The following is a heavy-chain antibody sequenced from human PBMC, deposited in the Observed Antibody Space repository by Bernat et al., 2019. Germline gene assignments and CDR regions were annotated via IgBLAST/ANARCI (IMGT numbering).Heavy chain of an antibody. CDR3: ARPAYCGGDCSYYYYYMDV. CDR2: IDPSDSYT. D-gene: IGHD2-21*01. CDR1: GYSFTSNW. V-gene: IGHV5-10-1*03. J-gene: IGHJ6*03. Sequence: EVQLVQSGAEVKKPGESLRISCKGSGYSFTSNWISWVRQMPGKGLEWMGRIDPSDSYTNYSPSFQGNVTNSADKSISTAYLQWSSLKASDTAMYYCARPAYCGGDCSYYYYYMDVWGKGTTVTVSS.